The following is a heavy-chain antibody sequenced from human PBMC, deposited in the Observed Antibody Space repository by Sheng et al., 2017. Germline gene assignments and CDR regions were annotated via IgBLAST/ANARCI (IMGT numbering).Heavy chain of an antibody. J-gene: IGHJ3*02. D-gene: IGHD3-10*01. CDR1: GGSISSYY. Sequence: QVQLQESGPGLVKPSETLSLTCTVSGGSISSYYWSWIRQPPGKGLEWIGYIYYSGSTNYNPSLKSRVTISVDTSKNQFSLKLSSVTAADTAVYYCARDSPGPSGWAFDIWGQGTMVTVSS. CDR3: ARDSPGPSGWAFDI. CDR2: IYYSGST. V-gene: IGHV4-59*01.